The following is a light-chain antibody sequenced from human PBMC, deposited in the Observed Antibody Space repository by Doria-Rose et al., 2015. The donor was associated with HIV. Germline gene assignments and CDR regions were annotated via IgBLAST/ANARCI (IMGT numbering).Light chain of an antibody. CDR3: QQSYSTPLT. J-gene: IGKJ4*01. V-gene: IGKV1-39*01. CDR1: QSTGSF. CDR2: AAP. Sequence: DIQLTQSPSSLSASVGDRVTITCRASQSTGSFLNWYQQKPGKAPKLLIYAAPSLQNGVPSRFSGSGSGTDFTLTISSLQPEDFATYFCQQSYSTPLTCGGGTKVEIK.